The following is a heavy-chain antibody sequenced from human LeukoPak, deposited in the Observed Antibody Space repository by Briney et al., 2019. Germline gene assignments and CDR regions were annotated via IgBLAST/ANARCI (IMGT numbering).Heavy chain of an antibody. Sequence: ASVKVSCRASGYTFTSYAMHWVRQAPGQRLEWMGWINAGNGNTKYSQKFQGRVTITRDTSASTAYMELSSLRSEDTAVYYCARDEGRQLGDYWGQGTLVTVSS. D-gene: IGHD6-13*01. CDR2: INAGNGNT. CDR3: ARDEGRQLGDY. V-gene: IGHV1-3*01. J-gene: IGHJ4*02. CDR1: GYTFTSYA.